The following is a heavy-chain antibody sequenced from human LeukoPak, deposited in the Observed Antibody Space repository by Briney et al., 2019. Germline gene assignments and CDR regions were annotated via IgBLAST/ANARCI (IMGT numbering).Heavy chain of an antibody. CDR3: AKDLGYNWNYFDY. Sequence: PGGSLRLSCAASGFTVSSNHMSWVRQAPGKGLEWVSLIYSGGSTYYADSVKGRFTISRDDSKNTLYMQMNSLRAEDTAVYYCAKDLGYNWNYFDYWGQGTLVTVSS. D-gene: IGHD1-20*01. V-gene: IGHV3-53*01. CDR1: GFTVSSNH. CDR2: IYSGGST. J-gene: IGHJ4*02.